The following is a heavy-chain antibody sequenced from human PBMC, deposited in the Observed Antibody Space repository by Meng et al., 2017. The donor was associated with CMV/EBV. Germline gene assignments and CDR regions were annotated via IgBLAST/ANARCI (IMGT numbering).Heavy chain of an antibody. CDR2: IYWDDDK. CDR3: AHHADIAAAGSYYY. V-gene: IGHV2-5*02. Sequence: PSKSSVPPLLNPTQTLTLTCTFSGFSLSTGGGGVGWTRQPPGKALEWLALIYWDDDKRYSPSLKSRLTITKDTSKNQVVLTMTNMDPVDTATYYCAHHADIAAAGSYYYWGQGTLVTVSS. D-gene: IGHD6-13*01. J-gene: IGHJ4*02. CDR1: GFSLSTGGGG.